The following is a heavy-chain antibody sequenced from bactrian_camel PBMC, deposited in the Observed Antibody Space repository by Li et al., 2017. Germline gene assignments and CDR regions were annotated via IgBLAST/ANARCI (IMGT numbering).Heavy chain of an antibody. CDR1: GNTYNTFC. V-gene: IGHV3S55*01. D-gene: IGHD7*01. CDR2: VEGDGVI. Sequence: HVQLVESGGGSVQAGGSLRLSCAASGNTYNTFCMVWFRQAPGKAREMVAYVEGDGVIWHTDSVRGRFTVSKDSAKNTLYLQMKSLKIEDTAVYYCAPVGSWWGAEYEYNYGGQGTQVTVS. J-gene: IGHJ4*01. CDR3: APVGSWWGAEYEYNY.